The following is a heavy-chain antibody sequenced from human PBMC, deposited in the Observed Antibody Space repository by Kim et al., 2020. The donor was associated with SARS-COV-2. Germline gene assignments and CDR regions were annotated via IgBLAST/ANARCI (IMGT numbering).Heavy chain of an antibody. CDR1: GFTFSDYY. J-gene: IGHJ5*02. V-gene: IGHV3-11*01. D-gene: IGHD2-15*01. CDR2: ISSSGSTI. Sequence: GGSLRLSCAASGFTFSDYYMSWIRQAPGKGLEWVSYISSSGSTIYYADSVKGRFTISRDNAKNSLYLQMNSLRAEDTAVYYCARTRVYCSGGSCVWWFDPWGQGTLVTVSS. CDR3: ARTRVYCSGGSCVWWFDP.